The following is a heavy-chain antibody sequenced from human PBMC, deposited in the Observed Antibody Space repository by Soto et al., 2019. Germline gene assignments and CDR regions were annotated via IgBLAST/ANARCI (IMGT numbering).Heavy chain of an antibody. CDR2: IIPIFGTA. CDR3: ARSAAVAGPYYGMDV. Sequence: SVKVSCKASGGTFSSYAIICVRPAPGQGLEWMGGIIPIFGTANYAQKFQGRVTITADESTSTAYMELSSLRSEDTAVYYCARSAAVAGPYYGMDVWGQGTTVTFSS. CDR1: GGTFSSYA. D-gene: IGHD6-19*01. J-gene: IGHJ6*02. V-gene: IGHV1-69*13.